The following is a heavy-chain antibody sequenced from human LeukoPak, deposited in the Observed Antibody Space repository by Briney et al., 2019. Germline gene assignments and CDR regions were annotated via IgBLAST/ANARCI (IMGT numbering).Heavy chain of an antibody. CDR3: ARGYIGSYYDY. Sequence: GESLQISCQGSGSSFTTYWIAWVRPLPGKGLVWLGLIYPGASYTRYRPSFQGQLTISADKSISTAYLQWSSLKASDTAMFYCARGYIGSYYDYWGQGTLVTVSS. J-gene: IGHJ4*02. V-gene: IGHV5-51*01. CDR2: IYPGASYT. D-gene: IGHD1-26*01. CDR1: GSSFTTYW.